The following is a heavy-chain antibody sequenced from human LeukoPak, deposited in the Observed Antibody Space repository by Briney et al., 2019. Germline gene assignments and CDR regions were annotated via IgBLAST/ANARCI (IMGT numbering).Heavy chain of an antibody. CDR1: GFTFSSYA. V-gene: IGHV3-30*04. CDR2: ISYDGSNK. J-gene: IGHJ4*02. Sequence: PGRSLRLSCAASGFTFSSYAMHWVRQAPGKGLEWVAVISYDGSNKYYADSVKGRFTISRDNSKNTLCLQMNSLRAEDTAVYYCASKGPAIFYFDYWSQGTLVTVSS. D-gene: IGHD3-3*01. CDR3: ASKGPAIFYFDY.